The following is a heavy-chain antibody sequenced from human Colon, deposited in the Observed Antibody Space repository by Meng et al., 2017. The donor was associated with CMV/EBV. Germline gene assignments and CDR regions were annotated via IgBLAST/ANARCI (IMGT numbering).Heavy chain of an antibody. D-gene: IGHD3-10*01. CDR3: ARTRITITGEVTPFDY. CDR1: GYTFSSYA. V-gene: IGHV1-18*04. J-gene: IGHJ4*02. CDR2: ISNVDDQT. Sequence: SGYTFSSYAVTCVRQAPGQGLVWRGGISNVDDQTKYTQKFQGSVTMTADSTTDRTYLELRSLRSDDTAMYYCARTRITITGEVTPFDYWGQGSLVTVSS.